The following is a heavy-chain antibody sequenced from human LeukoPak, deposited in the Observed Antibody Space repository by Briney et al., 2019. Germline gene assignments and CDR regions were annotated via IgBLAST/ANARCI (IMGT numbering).Heavy chain of an antibody. CDR3: ARGDCSSTSCQDPDYYYYMDV. D-gene: IGHD2-2*01. CDR1: GYTFTSYD. V-gene: IGHV1-8*03. Sequence: ASVTVSCKASGYTFTSYDINWVRQATGQGLEWMGWMNPNSGNTGYAQKFQGRVTITRNTSISTAYMELSSLRSEDTAVYYCARGDCSSTSCQDPDYYYYMDVWGKGTTVTVSS. CDR2: MNPNSGNT. J-gene: IGHJ6*03.